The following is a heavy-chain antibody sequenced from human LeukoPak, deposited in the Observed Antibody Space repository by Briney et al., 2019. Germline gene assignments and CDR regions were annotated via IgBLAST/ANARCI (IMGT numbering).Heavy chain of an antibody. V-gene: IGHV3-21*01. Sequence: GGSLRLSCAASGFSFSSYNMNWVRQAPGKGPEWVSSITSSSSYIYYADSVKGRFTISRDNAKNSLYLQMNSLRAEDTAVYYCARGLIRYFDPDYYYYMDVWGKGTTVTISS. D-gene: IGHD3-9*01. CDR3: ARGLIRYFDPDYYYYMDV. CDR2: ITSSSSYI. J-gene: IGHJ6*03. CDR1: GFSFSSYN.